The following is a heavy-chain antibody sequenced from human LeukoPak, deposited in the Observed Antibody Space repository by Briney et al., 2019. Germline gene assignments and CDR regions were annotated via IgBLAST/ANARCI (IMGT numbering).Heavy chain of an antibody. Sequence: EASVKVSCKASGYTFTSYGISWVRQAPGQGLEWMGWISAYNGNTNYAQKLQGRVTMTTDTSTSTAYMELRSLRSDDTAVYYCARVPSVTTRGDNWFDPWGQGTLVTVSS. CDR2: ISAYNGNT. CDR1: GYTFTSYG. D-gene: IGHD4-17*01. CDR3: ARVPSVTTRGDNWFDP. V-gene: IGHV1-18*01. J-gene: IGHJ5*02.